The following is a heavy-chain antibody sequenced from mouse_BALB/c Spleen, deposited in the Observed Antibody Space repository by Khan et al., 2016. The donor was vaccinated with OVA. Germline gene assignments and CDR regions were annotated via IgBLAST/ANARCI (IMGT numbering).Heavy chain of an antibody. CDR1: GFSLTGYG. V-gene: IGHV2-6-7*01. Sequence: VQLQESGPGLVAPSQSLSITCTVSGFSLTGYGINWVRQPPGKGLEWLGMIWGDGSTDYNSALNSRLAISKDNYKSQVCLKMNSQQSDDTCRYYCARELRLGGFAYWGQGTLVTVAA. CDR2: IWGDGST. J-gene: IGHJ3*01. D-gene: IGHD1-2*01. CDR3: ARELRLGGFAY.